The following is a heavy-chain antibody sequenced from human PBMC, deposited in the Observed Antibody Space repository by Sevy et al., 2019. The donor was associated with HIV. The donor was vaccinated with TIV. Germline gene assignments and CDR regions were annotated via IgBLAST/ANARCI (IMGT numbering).Heavy chain of an antibody. CDR1: GYTLTGHY. J-gene: IGHJ5*02. D-gene: IGHD3-22*01. V-gene: IGHV1-2*02. CDR3: ARVGSSGYYPVCVDP. Sequence: ASVTVSRKASGYTLTGHYMHWVRQAPGPGLEWMGWINPNSGGTNYVQKFQGRVTMTRDTSINTAYMELSRLRSDDTAVYYGARVGSSGYYPVCVDPWGQGTLVTVSS. CDR2: INPNSGGT.